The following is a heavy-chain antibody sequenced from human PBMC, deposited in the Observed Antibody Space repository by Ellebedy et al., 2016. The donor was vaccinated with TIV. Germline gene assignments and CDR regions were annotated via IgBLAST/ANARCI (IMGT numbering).Heavy chain of an antibody. CDR3: ARAWGFKLNYFYYGMDV. CDR1: GGSISSSNW. Sequence: SETLSLXXAVSGGSISSSNWWRWVRQPPGKGLEWIGEIYNSGSTHYNPSLKSRVTISVDKSKNQFSLKLSSVTAADTAVYYCARAWGFKLNYFYYGMDVWGQGTTVTVSS. CDR2: IYNSGST. D-gene: IGHD1-7*01. V-gene: IGHV4-4*02. J-gene: IGHJ6*02.